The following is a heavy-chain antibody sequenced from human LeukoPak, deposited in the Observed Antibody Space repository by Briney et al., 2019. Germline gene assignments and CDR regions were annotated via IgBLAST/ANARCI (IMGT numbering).Heavy chain of an antibody. V-gene: IGHV3-30-3*01. Sequence: GGSLRLSCAASGFTFSSYAMHWVRQAPGKGLEWVAVISYDGSNKYYADSVKGRFTISRDNSKNTLYLQMNSLRAEDTAVYYCARDRDRIVGATALDYWGQGTLVTVSS. CDR3: ARDRDRIVGATALDY. CDR2: ISYDGSNK. J-gene: IGHJ4*02. CDR1: GFTFSSYA. D-gene: IGHD1-26*01.